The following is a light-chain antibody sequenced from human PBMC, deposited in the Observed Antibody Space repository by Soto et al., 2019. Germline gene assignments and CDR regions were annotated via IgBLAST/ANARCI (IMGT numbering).Light chain of an antibody. Sequence: QSALTQPPSASGSPGQSVTISCTGTSTDIGIFNYVSWYQHHPGKAPKLIIYEVTKRPSGVPDRFSGSKSGNTASLTVSGLQAEDEADYYCSSYAGSNTYVFGIGTKV. J-gene: IGLJ1*01. CDR2: EVT. CDR3: SSYAGSNTYV. CDR1: STDIGIFNY. V-gene: IGLV2-8*01.